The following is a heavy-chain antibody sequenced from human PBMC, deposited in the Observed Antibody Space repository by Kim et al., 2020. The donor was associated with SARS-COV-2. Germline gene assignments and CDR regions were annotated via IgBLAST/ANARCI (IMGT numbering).Heavy chain of an antibody. CDR1: GGSISSSSYY. V-gene: IGHV4-39*01. Sequence: SETLSLTCTVSGGSISSSSYYWGWIRQPPGKGLEWIGSIYYSGSTYYNPSLKSRVTISVDTSKNQFSLKLSSVTAADTAVYYCARHIGGTTNPSIAAWPVNLLRPLGQGTPGTV. J-gene: IGHJ5*02. CDR3: ARHIGGTTNPSIAAWPVNLLRP. D-gene: IGHD6-6*01. CDR2: IYYSGST.